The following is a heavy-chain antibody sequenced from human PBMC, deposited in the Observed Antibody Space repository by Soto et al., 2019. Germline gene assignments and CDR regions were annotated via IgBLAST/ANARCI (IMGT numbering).Heavy chain of an antibody. CDR2: ISGSGFKK. D-gene: IGHD1-26*01. J-gene: IGHJ5*02. V-gene: IGHV3-23*01. Sequence: GGSLRLSCAASGFIVSSHYMSWVRQAPGKGLEWISSISGSGFKKYYADSVKGRFTISRDNSKSTVYLELNNLSAEDTAVYHCAKNQGVELVPLATVDWFDPWGQGSVVTVSS. CDR3: AKNQGVELVPLATVDWFDP. CDR1: GFIVSSHY.